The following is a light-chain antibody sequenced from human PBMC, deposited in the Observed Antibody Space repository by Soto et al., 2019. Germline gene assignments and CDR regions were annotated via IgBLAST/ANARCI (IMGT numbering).Light chain of an antibody. Sequence: EIVLTQSQATLSLSPGERANLSCRATQSVSSYLAWYQQKPGRAPRLLIYDASNRATGIPARFSGSGSGTDVTLTISSLEPEDFAVYYCQQRSNWPRTFGQGTKLEIK. CDR2: DAS. V-gene: IGKV3-11*01. J-gene: IGKJ2*01. CDR1: QSVSSY. CDR3: QQRSNWPRT.